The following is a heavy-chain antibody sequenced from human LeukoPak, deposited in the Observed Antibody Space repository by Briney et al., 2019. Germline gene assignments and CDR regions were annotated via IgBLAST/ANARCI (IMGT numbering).Heavy chain of an antibody. V-gene: IGHV4-31*03. J-gene: IGHJ3*02. CDR2: VYYSGST. Sequence: PPQTLSLTCTVSGGSISSGGEYWSWIRQHPGKGLEWIGYVYYSGSTYYNPSLKSRVTISVDTSENQFSLKLSSVTAADTAVYYCAREKTAYYYDSSGFSEGAFDIWGQGTMVTVSS. CDR1: GGSISSGGEY. CDR3: AREKTAYYYDSSGFSEGAFDI. D-gene: IGHD3-22*01.